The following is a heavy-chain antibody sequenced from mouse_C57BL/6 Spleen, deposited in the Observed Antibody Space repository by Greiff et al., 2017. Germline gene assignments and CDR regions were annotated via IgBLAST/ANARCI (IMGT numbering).Heavy chain of an antibody. CDR3: AREAGDSSGYAFAY. Sequence: QVQLQQPGTELVKPGASVKLSCKASGYTFTSYWMHWVKQRPGQGFEWIGNINPSNGGTNYNEKFKSKATLTVDKTSSTAYMQLSSLTSEDAAVYYCAREAGDSSGYAFAYWGQGTLVTVSA. V-gene: IGHV1-53*01. J-gene: IGHJ3*01. CDR2: INPSNGGT. D-gene: IGHD3-2*02. CDR1: GYTFTSYW.